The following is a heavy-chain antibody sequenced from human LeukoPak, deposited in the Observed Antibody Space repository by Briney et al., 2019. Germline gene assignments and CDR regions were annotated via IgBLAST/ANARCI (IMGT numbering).Heavy chain of an antibody. V-gene: IGHV4-59*08. Sequence: PLETLSLTCTVSGGSISSYYWSWILQPPGTGQEWIGYTYYSGNTDSNPSLKSRVTISVDTSTNQFSLTLSSVTAADTAVYYCARTYCSGGSSHFDYWGQGTLVTVSS. CDR3: ARTYCSGGSSHFDY. CDR1: GGSISSYY. D-gene: IGHD2-15*01. CDR2: TYYSGNT. J-gene: IGHJ4*02.